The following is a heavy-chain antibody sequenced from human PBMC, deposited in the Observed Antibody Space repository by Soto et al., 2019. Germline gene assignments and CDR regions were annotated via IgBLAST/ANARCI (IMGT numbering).Heavy chain of an antibody. CDR2: IYYSGST. J-gene: IGHJ4*02. Sequence: SETLSLTCTVSGSAISSYYLSWIRQPPGKGLEWIGYIYYSGSTNYNPSLKSRVTISVDTSKNQFSLKLSSVTAADTAVYYCARAPRGNYGYPSYFDYWGQGTLVTVSS. V-gene: IGHV4-59*01. D-gene: IGHD3-10*01. CDR1: GSAISSYY. CDR3: ARAPRGNYGYPSYFDY.